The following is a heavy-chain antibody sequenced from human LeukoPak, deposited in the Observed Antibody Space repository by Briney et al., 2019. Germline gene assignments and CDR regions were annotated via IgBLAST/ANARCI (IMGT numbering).Heavy chain of an antibody. D-gene: IGHD3-22*01. Sequence: GGSLRLSCTASGFTFSSYWMHWVRQAPEKGLVWVSRIKSDGSTTNYADSVKGRFTISRDNAKNSLYLQMNNLRAEDTAVYYCARRHYDTSGYVLDYWGQGTLVTVSS. CDR1: GFTFSSYW. V-gene: IGHV3-74*01. CDR2: IKSDGSTT. CDR3: ARRHYDTSGYVLDY. J-gene: IGHJ4*02.